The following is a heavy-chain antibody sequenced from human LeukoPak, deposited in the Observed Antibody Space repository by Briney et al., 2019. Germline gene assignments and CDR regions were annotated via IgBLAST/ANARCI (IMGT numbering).Heavy chain of an antibody. CDR1: GFTFSDYG. D-gene: IGHD3-10*01. V-gene: IGHV3-30*18. Sequence: LILSCSASGFTFSDYGMHCVRQAPGKGLEWVALISYDGGNKFYADSVRDRFTISRDNSKNTLFLQMNSLRIEDTAVYYCAKVFEVRGARRPKDYWGQGTLVIVSS. J-gene: IGHJ4*02. CDR2: ISYDGGNK. CDR3: AKVFEVRGARRPKDY.